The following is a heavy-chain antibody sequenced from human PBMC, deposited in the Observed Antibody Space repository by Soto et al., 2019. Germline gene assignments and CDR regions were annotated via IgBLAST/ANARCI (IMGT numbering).Heavy chain of an antibody. CDR2: ISYSGST. CDR3: ARHYCTGTKCYAHFDY. J-gene: IGHJ4*02. V-gene: IGHV4-59*08. Sequence: SETLSLTCTVSGGSINNYYSSWIRQPPGKELEWIGYISYSGSTNYNPSLKSRVTISVDTSKNQFSLKLSSVTAADTAVYSCARHYCTGTKCYAHFDYWGQGTLVTVSS. D-gene: IGHD2-2*01. CDR1: GGSINNYY.